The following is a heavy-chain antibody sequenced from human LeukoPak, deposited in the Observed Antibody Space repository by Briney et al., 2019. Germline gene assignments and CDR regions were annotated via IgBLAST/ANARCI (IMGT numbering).Heavy chain of an antibody. Sequence: PSETLSLTCAVYGGSFSGYYWSWIRQPPGKGLEWIGEINHSGSTNYNPSLKSRVTISVDTSKNQFSLKLSSVTAADTAVYYCARNDYGDYYYYGMDVWGQGTTVTVSS. CDR1: GGSFSGYY. J-gene: IGHJ6*02. V-gene: IGHV4-34*01. CDR2: INHSGST. D-gene: IGHD4-17*01. CDR3: ARNDYGDYYYYGMDV.